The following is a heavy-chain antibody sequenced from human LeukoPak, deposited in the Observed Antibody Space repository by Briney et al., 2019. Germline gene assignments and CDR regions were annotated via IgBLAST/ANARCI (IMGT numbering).Heavy chain of an antibody. V-gene: IGHV3-23*01. CDR2: ISGSGGST. Sequence: GGSLRLSCAAPGFTFSSYAMSWVRQAPGKGLEWVSAISGSGGSTYYADSVKGRFTISRDNSKNTLYLQMNSLRAEDTAVYYCAKRTALWFGDRGYYFDYWGQGTLVTVSS. D-gene: IGHD3-10*01. J-gene: IGHJ4*02. CDR1: GFTFSSYA. CDR3: AKRTALWFGDRGYYFDY.